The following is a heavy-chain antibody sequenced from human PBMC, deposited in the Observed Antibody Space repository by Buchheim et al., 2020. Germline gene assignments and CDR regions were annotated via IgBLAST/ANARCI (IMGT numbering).Heavy chain of an antibody. CDR2: INHSGST. CDR3: ARGANYCSSTSCYYYYGMDV. D-gene: IGHD2-2*01. J-gene: IGHJ6*02. Sequence: QVQLQQWGAGLLKPSETLSLTCAVYGGSFSAYYWSWIRQPPGKGLEWIGEINHSGSTSYNPSLKSRVTISVDTSKNQFSLKLSSVTAADTAVYYCARGANYCSSTSCYYYYGMDVWGQGTT. V-gene: IGHV4-34*01. CDR1: GGSFSAYY.